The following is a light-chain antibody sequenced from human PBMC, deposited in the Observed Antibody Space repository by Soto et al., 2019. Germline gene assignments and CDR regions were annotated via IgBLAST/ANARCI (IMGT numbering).Light chain of an antibody. J-gene: IGKJ1*01. V-gene: IGKV1-5*01. CDR2: EAS. CDR1: ESISVW. CDR3: QQSKTKLWT. Sequence: DILMTQSPSTLSASVGDRVTITCRASESISVWLAWYQQKPGKAPKLLIYEASILESGVPSRFSGTGSGTDFTLTISSLQPNDFATYYCQQSKTKLWTFGQRTRV.